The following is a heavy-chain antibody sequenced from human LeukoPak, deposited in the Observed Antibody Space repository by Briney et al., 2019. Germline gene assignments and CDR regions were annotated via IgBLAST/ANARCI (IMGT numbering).Heavy chain of an antibody. CDR2: ITGGGDTT. D-gene: IGHD7-27*01. V-gene: IGHV3-23*01. J-gene: IGHJ3*02. CDR1: GFTFSSYA. Sequence: GGSLRLSCAASGFTFSSYAMTWVRQAPGKGLEWVSAITGGGDTTYYADSVKGRFTISRDNSKNTLYLQMNNLRAEDTAIYYCARDQALGHAFDIWGQGTMVTVSS. CDR3: ARDQALGHAFDI.